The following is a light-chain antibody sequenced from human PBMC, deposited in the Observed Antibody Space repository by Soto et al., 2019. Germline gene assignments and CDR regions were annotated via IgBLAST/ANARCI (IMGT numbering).Light chain of an antibody. CDR3: QQYNNWPYT. CDR2: RAS. CDR1: QHVSSN. V-gene: IGKV3-15*01. J-gene: IGKJ2*01. Sequence: EIVMTQSPATLSVSPGGSATLSCRASQHVSSNFAWYRQKPGQAPTLLIYRASTRATGIPARFSGSGSGKEVTLTISSLQSEDFAVYCCQQYNNWPYTFGQGTKLEIK.